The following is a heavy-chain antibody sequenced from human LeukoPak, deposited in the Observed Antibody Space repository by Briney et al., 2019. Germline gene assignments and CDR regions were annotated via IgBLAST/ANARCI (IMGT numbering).Heavy chain of an antibody. D-gene: IGHD3-16*02. CDR1: GYTFTGYY. CDR2: INPNSGGT. V-gene: IGHV1-2*02. J-gene: IGHJ4*02. Sequence: ASVKVSCKASGYTFTGYYMHWVRQAPGQGLEWMGWINPNSGGTNYAQKFQGRVTMTRDTSISTAYMELSRLRSDDTAVYFCARGPLRLGDLSTLWGQGTLVTVSS. CDR3: ARGPLRLGDLSTL.